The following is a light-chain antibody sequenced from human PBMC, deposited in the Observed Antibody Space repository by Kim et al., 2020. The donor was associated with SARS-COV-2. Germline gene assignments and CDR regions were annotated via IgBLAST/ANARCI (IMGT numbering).Light chain of an antibody. Sequence: SSELTQDPAVSVALGQTVRITFQGDTLRNYYASWYQQKPGQAPILVIYGKNNRPSGIPDRFSGSSSGNTASLTITGVQAEDEADFYCNSRESSGNRVVFG. CDR1: TLRNYY. CDR2: GKN. CDR3: NSRESSGNRVV. V-gene: IGLV3-19*01. J-gene: IGLJ2*01.